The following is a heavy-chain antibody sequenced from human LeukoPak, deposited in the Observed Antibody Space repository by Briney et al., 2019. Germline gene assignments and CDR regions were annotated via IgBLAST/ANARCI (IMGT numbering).Heavy chain of an antibody. CDR1: GFTFSNYG. V-gene: IGHV3-30*18. J-gene: IGHJ4*02. CDR2: ISYDGSNK. D-gene: IGHD5-18*01. CDR3: AKDHLAGYSYGGYYFDY. Sequence: GRSLRLSCAASGFTFSNYGMHWVRQAPGKGLEWVAVISYDGSNKNYVDSVKGRFTISRDNSKNTLYLQMSSLRGEDTVVYYCAKDHLAGYSYGGYYFDYWGQGTLVTVSS.